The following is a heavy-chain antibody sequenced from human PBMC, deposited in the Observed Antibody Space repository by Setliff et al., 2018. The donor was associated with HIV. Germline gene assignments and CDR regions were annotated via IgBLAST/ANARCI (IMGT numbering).Heavy chain of an antibody. Sequence: ASVKVSCKASGYTFTSYYMHWVRQAPGQGLEWMGIINPSGGSTSYAQKFQGRVTMTRDTSTSTAYMELSSLRSEDTAVYCCARTREAVMYYYYGMDVWGQGTTVTVSS. CDR1: GYTFTSYY. CDR3: ARTREAVMYYYYGMDV. V-gene: IGHV1-46*01. CDR2: INPSGGST. J-gene: IGHJ6*02. D-gene: IGHD3-16*01.